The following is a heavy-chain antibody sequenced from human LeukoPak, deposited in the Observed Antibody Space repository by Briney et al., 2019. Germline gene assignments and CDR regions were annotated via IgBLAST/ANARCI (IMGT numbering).Heavy chain of an antibody. CDR3: ARGPIQLWIHNAMDV. V-gene: IGHV3-49*04. D-gene: IGHD1-1*01. CDR2: IRSKAYRGTT. Sequence: PGRSLRLSCTGSGFTFGDHAMSWVRQAPGKGLEWVGFIRSKAYRGTTEYAASVKGRFTISRDGSASIAYLQMNSLKTEDTAVYYCARGPIQLWIHNAMDVWGQGTTVTVSS. J-gene: IGHJ6*02. CDR1: GFTFGDHA.